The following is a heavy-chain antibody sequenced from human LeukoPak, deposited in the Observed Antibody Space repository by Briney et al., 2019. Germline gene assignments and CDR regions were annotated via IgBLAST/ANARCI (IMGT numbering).Heavy chain of an antibody. CDR2: IYYSGST. CDR3: ARSLYSSSWYGYYGMDV. V-gene: IGHV4-59*01. D-gene: IGHD6-13*01. J-gene: IGHJ6*04. CDR1: GGSISSYY. Sequence: SETLSLTCTVSGGSISSYYWSWIRQPPGKGLEWIGYIYYSGSTNYNPSLKSRVTISVDTSKNQFSLRLCSVTAADTAVYYCARSLYSSSWYGYYGMDVWGKGTTVTVSS.